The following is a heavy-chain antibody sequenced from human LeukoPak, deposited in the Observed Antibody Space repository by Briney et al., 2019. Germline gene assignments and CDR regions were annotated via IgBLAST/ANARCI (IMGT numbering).Heavy chain of an antibody. CDR2: ISSSGSTI. D-gene: IGHD1-1*01. Sequence: GRSLRLSCAASGFTFSSYEMNWVRQAPGKGLEWVPYISSSGSTIYYADSVKGRFTISRDNAKNSLYLQMNSLRAEDTAVYYCAREGTTGTTHYYYGMDVWGKGTTVTVSS. J-gene: IGHJ6*04. CDR3: AREGTTGTTHYYYGMDV. CDR1: GFTFSSYE. V-gene: IGHV3-48*03.